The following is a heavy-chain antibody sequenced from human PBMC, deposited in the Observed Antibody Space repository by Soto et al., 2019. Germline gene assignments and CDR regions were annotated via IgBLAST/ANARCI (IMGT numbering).Heavy chain of an antibody. Sequence: GGSLTLTCGGSGFTFSTYSINWVRQAPGKGLEWVSSISSRSDIYYADSVKGRFTISRDNAKNSVSLQMKSLRAEDTAVYYCAREYNARPFAYGLDVSGEGNTLPVSP. CDR2: ISSRSDI. CDR1: GFTFSTYS. CDR3: AREYNARPFAYGLDV. V-gene: IGHV3-21*01. J-gene: IGHJ6*04. D-gene: IGHD1-20*01.